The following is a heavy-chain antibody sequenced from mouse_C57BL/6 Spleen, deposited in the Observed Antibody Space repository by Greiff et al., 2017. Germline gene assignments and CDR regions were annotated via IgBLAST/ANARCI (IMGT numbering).Heavy chain of an antibody. CDR3: ARYYSNLDY. D-gene: IGHD2-5*01. CDR2: IRNKANGYTT. CDR1: GFTFTDYY. V-gene: IGHV7-3*01. J-gene: IGHJ2*01. Sequence: EVQVEESGGGLVQPGGSLSLSCAASGFTFTDYYMRWVRQPPGKALEWLGFIRNKANGYTTEYSASVKGRFTISRDNSQSILYLQMKALRAEDSATYYCARYYSNLDYWGQGTTLTVSS.